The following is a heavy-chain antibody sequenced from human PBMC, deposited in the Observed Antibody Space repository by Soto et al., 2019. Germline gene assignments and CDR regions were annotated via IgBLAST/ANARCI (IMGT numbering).Heavy chain of an antibody. D-gene: IGHD2-2*01. Sequence: QVQLVQSGAEVKKPGASVKVSCKASGYTFTSYDINWVRQATGQGLEWMGWMNPNSGNTGYAQKFQGRVTMTRNTSISTAYMELSSLRSEDTAVYYCARCHCSSTSCYGEKNFDYWGQGTLVTVSS. J-gene: IGHJ4*02. CDR3: ARCHCSSTSCYGEKNFDY. CDR1: GYTFTSYD. V-gene: IGHV1-8*01. CDR2: MNPNSGNT.